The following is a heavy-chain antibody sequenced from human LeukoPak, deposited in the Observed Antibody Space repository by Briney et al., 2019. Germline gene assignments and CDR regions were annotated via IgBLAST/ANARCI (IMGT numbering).Heavy chain of an antibody. CDR1: GFTFSSYA. D-gene: IGHD6-19*01. J-gene: IGHJ4*02. V-gene: IGHV3-64*02. Sequence: GGSLRLCCAASGFTFSSYAMHWGRQAPGKGLEYVSAISSNGGSTYYADSVKGRFTISRDNSKNTLYLQMGSLRAEDMAVYYCARVRGIAVAGPLDYWGQGTLVTVSS. CDR2: ISSNGGST. CDR3: ARVRGIAVAGPLDY.